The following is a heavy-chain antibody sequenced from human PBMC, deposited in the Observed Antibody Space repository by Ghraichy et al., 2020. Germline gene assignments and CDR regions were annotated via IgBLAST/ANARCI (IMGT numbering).Heavy chain of an antibody. CDR3: ARDRVVPAALYYYYYGMDV. Sequence: GGSLRLSCAASGFTFSSYSMNWVRQAPGKGLEWVSYISSSSSTIYYADSVKGRFTISRDNAKNSLYLQMNSLRDEDTAVYYCARDRVVPAALYYYYYGMDVWGQGTTVTVSS. CDR1: GFTFSSYS. J-gene: IGHJ6*02. D-gene: IGHD2-2*01. CDR2: ISSSSSTI. V-gene: IGHV3-48*02.